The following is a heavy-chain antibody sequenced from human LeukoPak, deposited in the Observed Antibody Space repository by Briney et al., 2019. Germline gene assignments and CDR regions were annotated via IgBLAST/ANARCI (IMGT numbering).Heavy chain of an antibody. CDR3: AKDRQGDYGDFDSPDY. J-gene: IGHJ4*02. CDR1: GFTFSNYG. Sequence: GGSLRLSCAASGFTFSNYGMHWVRQAPGKGLEWVAVMSYDGGNKYYADSVKGRFSISRDNSKNTLYLQMNSLRTEDTAVYYCAKDRQGDYGDFDSPDYCGQGTLVTVSS. V-gene: IGHV3-30*18. CDR2: MSYDGGNK. D-gene: IGHD4-17*01.